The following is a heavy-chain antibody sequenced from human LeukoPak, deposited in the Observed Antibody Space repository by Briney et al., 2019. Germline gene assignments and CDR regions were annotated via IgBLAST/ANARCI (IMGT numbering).Heavy chain of an antibody. V-gene: IGHV3-33*01. CDR3: ARGSLGTIAVAGTLDY. J-gene: IGHJ4*02. D-gene: IGHD6-19*01. Sequence: GRSLRPSCAASGFTFSNYGMHWVRQAPGKGLEWVAVIWYDGSNKYYADSVKGRFTISRDNSKNTLYLQMNSLRAEDTAVYYCARGSLGTIAVAGTLDYWGQGILVTVSS. CDR2: IWYDGSNK. CDR1: GFTFSNYG.